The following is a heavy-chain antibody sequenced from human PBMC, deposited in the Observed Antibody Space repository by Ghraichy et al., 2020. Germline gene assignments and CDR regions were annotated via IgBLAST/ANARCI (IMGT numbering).Heavy chain of an antibody. CDR3: TKDIGAAGSSYFDY. D-gene: IGHD6-13*01. Sequence: LSLTCAASGFTFDDYAMHWVRQAPGKGLEWVSGISWNSGSIGYADSVKGRFTISRDNAKNSLYLQMNSLRAEDTALYYCTKDIGAAGSSYFDYWGQGTLVTVSS. V-gene: IGHV3-9*01. CDR1: GFTFDDYA. CDR2: ISWNSGSI. J-gene: IGHJ4*02.